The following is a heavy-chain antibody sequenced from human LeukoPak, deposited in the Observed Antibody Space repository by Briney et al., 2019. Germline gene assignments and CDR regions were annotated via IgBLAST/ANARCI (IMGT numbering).Heavy chain of an antibody. V-gene: IGHV1-69*05. J-gene: IGHJ4*02. CDR1: GGTFSSYA. D-gene: IGHD3-3*01. CDR3: ARAERITIFGVVISPFDY. CDR2: IIPIFGTA. Sequence: SVKVSCKASGGTFSSYAISWVRQAPGQGLEWMGGIIPIFGTANYAQKFQGRVTITTDESTSTAYMELSSLRSEDTAVYYCARAERITIFGVVISPFDYWGQGTPVTVSS.